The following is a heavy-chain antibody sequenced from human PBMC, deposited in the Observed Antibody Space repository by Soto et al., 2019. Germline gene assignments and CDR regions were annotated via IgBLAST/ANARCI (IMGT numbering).Heavy chain of an antibody. J-gene: IGHJ6*02. CDR2: IYYSGST. CDR3: ARHAMGYDFWSGYPYYYYYGMDV. V-gene: IGHV4-39*01. Sequence: SENLSLTCTVSGGSISSSSYYWGWIRQPPGKGLEWIGSIYYSGSTYYNPSLKSRVTISVDTSKNQFSLKLSSVTAADTAVYYRARHAMGYDFWSGYPYYYYYGMDVWGQGTTVTVSS. D-gene: IGHD3-3*01. CDR1: GGSISSSSYY.